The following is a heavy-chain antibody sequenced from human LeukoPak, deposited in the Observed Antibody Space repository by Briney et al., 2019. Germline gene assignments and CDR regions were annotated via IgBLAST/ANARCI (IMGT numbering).Heavy chain of an antibody. CDR2: IYYSGNT. CDR3: ARVKFSGSGWYPDAFDI. CDR1: GGSVSSSSFY. V-gene: IGHV4-39*07. J-gene: IGHJ3*02. D-gene: IGHD6-19*01. Sequence: PSETLSLTCTVSGGSVSSSSFYWGWIRQPPGKGLEWIGSIYYSGNTYYNPSLKSRVTMSVDTSKNQFSLKLSSVTAADTAVYYCARVKFSGSGWYPDAFDIWGQGTMVTVSS.